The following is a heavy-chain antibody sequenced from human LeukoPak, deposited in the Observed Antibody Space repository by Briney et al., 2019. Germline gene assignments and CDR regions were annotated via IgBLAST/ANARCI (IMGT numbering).Heavy chain of an antibody. D-gene: IGHD4-11*01. CDR3: ARVRYDYSNYLHYFDY. V-gene: IGHV3-33*08. Sequence: TGGSLRLSCAASGFTFSNAWMSWVRQAPGKGLEWVAVIWYDGSNKYYADSVKGRFTISRDNSKNTLYLQMNSLRAEDTAVYYCARVRYDYSNYLHYFDYWGQGTLVTVSS. J-gene: IGHJ4*02. CDR2: IWYDGSNK. CDR1: GFTFSNAW.